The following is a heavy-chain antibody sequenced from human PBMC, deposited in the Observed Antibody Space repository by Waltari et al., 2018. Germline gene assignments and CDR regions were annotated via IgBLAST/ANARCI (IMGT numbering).Heavy chain of an antibody. D-gene: IGHD6-13*01. Sequence: QVQLQESGPGLVKPSETLSLTCAVSGYSISSGYYWGWIRQPPGKGLEWIGSICHSGSTYYNPSLKSRVTISVDTSKNQFSLKLSSVTAADTAVYYCARRFVAAAAFDYWGQGTLVTVSS. V-gene: IGHV4-38-2*01. CDR1: GYSISSGYY. J-gene: IGHJ4*02. CDR3: ARRFVAAAAFDY. CDR2: ICHSGST.